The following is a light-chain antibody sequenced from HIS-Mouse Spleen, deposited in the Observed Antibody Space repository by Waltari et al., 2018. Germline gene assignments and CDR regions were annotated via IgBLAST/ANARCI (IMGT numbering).Light chain of an antibody. J-gene: IGLJ3*02. V-gene: IGLV2-23*01. Sequence: QSALTQPASVSGSPGQSITISCTGTSSDVGSYNLVSWYHQHPGKAPQLMIYEGSKRPSGVSNRFSGSKSGNKASLTISGLQAEDEADYYCCSYAGSSTYWVFGGGTKLTVL. CDR3: CSYAGSSTYWV. CDR2: EGS. CDR1: SSDVGSYNL.